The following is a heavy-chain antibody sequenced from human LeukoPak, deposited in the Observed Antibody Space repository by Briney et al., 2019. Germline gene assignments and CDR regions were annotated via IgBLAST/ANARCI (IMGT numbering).Heavy chain of an antibody. CDR2: FSGSATGT. J-gene: IGHJ4*02. D-gene: IGHD6-13*01. V-gene: IGHV3-23*01. CDR1: GFTFSSYA. CDR3: ARGSSTSRNFDY. Sequence: GGSLRLSCAASGFTFSSYAMNWVRQAPGKGLEWVSRFSGSATGTYYADSVTGRFTISRDNSKNTLYLQMRSLRADDTAVYYCARGSSTSRNFDYWGQGTLVTVSS.